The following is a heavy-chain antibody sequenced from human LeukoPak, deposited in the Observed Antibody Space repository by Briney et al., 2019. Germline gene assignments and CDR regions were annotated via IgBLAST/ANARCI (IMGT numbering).Heavy chain of an antibody. CDR2: ISSSSSYI. D-gene: IGHD6-13*01. CDR1: GFTLSSYS. Sequence: GGSLRLSCAASGFTLSSYSMNWVRQAPGKGLEWVSSISSSSSYIYYADSVKGRFTISRDNAKNSLYLQMNSLRAEDTAVYYCARDLPIANKNFDYWGQGTLVTVSS. CDR3: ARDLPIANKNFDY. J-gene: IGHJ4*02. V-gene: IGHV3-21*01.